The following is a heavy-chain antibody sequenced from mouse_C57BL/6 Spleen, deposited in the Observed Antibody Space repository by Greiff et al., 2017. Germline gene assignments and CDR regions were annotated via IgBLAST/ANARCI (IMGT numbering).Heavy chain of an antibody. V-gene: IGHV1-55*01. CDR2: IYPGSGST. CDR3: ARSRPYVSSYYAMDY. Sequence: VQLQQPGAELVKPGASVKMSCKASGYTFTSYWITWVKQRPGQGLEWIGDIYPGSGSTNYNEKFKSKATLTVDTSSSTAYMQLSSLTSEDSAVYYCARSRPYVSSYYAMDYWGQGTSVTVSS. CDR1: GYTFTSYW. J-gene: IGHJ4*01. D-gene: IGHD1-1*01.